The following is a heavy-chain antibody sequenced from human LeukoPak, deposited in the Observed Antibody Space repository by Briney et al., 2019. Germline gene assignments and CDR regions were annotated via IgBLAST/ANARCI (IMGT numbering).Heavy chain of an antibody. CDR2: INHNGNVN. Sequence: GSLRLSCAASGFTFSSYWMNWARQAPGKGLEWVASINHNGNVNYYVDSVKGRFTISRGNAKNSLYLQMSNLRAEDTAVYFCARGGGLDVWGQGATVTVSS. CDR1: GFTFSSYW. D-gene: IGHD3-16*01. CDR3: ARGGGLDV. V-gene: IGHV3-7*03. J-gene: IGHJ6*02.